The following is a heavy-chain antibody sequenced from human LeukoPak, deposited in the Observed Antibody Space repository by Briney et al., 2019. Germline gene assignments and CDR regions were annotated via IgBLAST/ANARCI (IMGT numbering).Heavy chain of an antibody. J-gene: IGHJ5*02. CDR3: ARGGYCSSTSCFAPSLYNWFDP. Sequence: PSETLSLTCAVYGGSFSGYYWSWIRQPPGKGLEWIGENNHSGSTNYNPSLKSRVTISVDTSKNQFSLKLSSVTAADTAVYYCARGGYCSSTSCFAPSLYNWFDPWGQGTLVTVSS. V-gene: IGHV4-34*01. CDR1: GGSFSGYY. D-gene: IGHD2-2*01. CDR2: NNHSGST.